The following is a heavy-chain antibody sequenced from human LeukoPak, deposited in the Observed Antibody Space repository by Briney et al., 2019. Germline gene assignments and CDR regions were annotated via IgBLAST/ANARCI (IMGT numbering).Heavy chain of an antibody. D-gene: IGHD6-13*01. CDR1: GYTFTSYY. V-gene: IGHV1-46*01. Sequence: GASVTVSFKASGYTFTSYYMHWVRQAPGQGLEWMGIINPSGGSTSYAQKFQGRVTMTRDTSTSTVYMELSSLRSEDTAVYYCARERAAAAGTGLKGGHNYYFDYWGQGTLVTVSS. CDR2: INPSGGST. J-gene: IGHJ4*02. CDR3: ARERAAAAGTGLKGGHNYYFDY.